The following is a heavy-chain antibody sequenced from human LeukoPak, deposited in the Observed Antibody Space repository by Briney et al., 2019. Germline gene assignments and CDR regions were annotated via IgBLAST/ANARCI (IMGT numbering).Heavy chain of an antibody. J-gene: IGHJ4*02. V-gene: IGHV3-7*04. D-gene: IGHD1-1*01. CDR1: GFTVSSNY. Sequence: GGSLRLSCAASGFTVSSNYMSWVRQAPGKGLEWVAQISQDGTESYSVDSVRGRFTISRDNAKNSVYLQMNSLRPEDTAVYYCARDSTGTVFDLWGQGTLVTVSS. CDR3: ARDSTGTVFDL. CDR2: ISQDGTES.